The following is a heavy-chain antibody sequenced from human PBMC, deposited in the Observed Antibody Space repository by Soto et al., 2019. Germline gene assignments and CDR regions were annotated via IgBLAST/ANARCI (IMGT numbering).Heavy chain of an antibody. Sequence: GGSLRLSCAASGFTFSSYGMHWVRQAPGKGLEWVAVISYDGSNKYYADSVKGRFTISRDNSKNTLYLQMNSLRAEDTAVYYCAKDDSGGDCGYYYYGMDVWGKGTTVTVSS. V-gene: IGHV3-30*18. CDR3: AKDDSGGDCGYYYYGMDV. D-gene: IGHD2-21*02. J-gene: IGHJ6*04. CDR2: ISYDGSNK. CDR1: GFTFSSYG.